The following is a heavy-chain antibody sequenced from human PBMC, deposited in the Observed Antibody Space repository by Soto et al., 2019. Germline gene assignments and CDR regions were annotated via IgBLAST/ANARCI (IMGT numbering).Heavy chain of an antibody. Sequence: PSETLSLTFSVSGDSISSDESYWGWIRQPPGKGLEWIGNVYYGGSPNYTPSLKSRITISVDISKNQFSPSLGSVNAADTAVYYCARQRGTTLGTDYWGPGTLVTVSS. D-gene: IGHD4-17*01. CDR3: ARQRGTTLGTDY. CDR2: VYYGGSP. CDR1: GDSISSDESY. V-gene: IGHV4-39*01. J-gene: IGHJ4*02.